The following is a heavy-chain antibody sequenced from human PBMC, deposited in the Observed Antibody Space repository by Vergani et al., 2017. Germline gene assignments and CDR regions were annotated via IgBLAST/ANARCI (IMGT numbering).Heavy chain of an antibody. J-gene: IGHJ4*02. D-gene: IGHD6-19*01. CDR3: ARSFHSSGWYGGEDY. Sequence: EVQLVPSGAEVKTPGESLRISCKGSGYSFTSYWISWVRQMPGKGLEWMGRIDPSDSYTNYSPSFQGHVTISADKSISTAYLQWSSLKASDTAMYYCARSFHSSGWYGGEDYWGQGTLVTVSS. CDR2: IDPSDSYT. CDR1: GYSFTSYW. V-gene: IGHV5-10-1*03.